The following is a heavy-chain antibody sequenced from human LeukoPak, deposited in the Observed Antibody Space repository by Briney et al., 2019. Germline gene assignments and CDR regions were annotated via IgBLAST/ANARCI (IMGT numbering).Heavy chain of an antibody. CDR3: ARDCSSTSCYVFWEPGYGMDV. Sequence: GGSLRLSCAASGFTFSDYYMSWIRQAPGKGLERVSHISSSRSYTNYADSVKGRFTISRDNAKNSLYLQMNSLRAEDTAVYYCARDCSSTSCYVFWEPGYGMDVWGQGTTVTVSS. CDR2: ISSSRSYT. D-gene: IGHD2-2*01. V-gene: IGHV3-11*06. CDR1: GFTFSDYY. J-gene: IGHJ6*02.